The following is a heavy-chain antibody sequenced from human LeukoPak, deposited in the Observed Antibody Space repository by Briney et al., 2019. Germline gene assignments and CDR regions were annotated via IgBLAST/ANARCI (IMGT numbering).Heavy chain of an antibody. CDR1: GYTFTSFY. CDR2: INPSGGST. V-gene: IGHV1-46*01. CDR3: ARDGAGSSWYSLF. D-gene: IGHD6-13*01. J-gene: IGHJ4*02. Sequence: ASVKVSCKASGYTFTSFYMHWVRQAPGQGLEWMGIINPSGGSTSYAQKFQGRVTMTRDTSTSTVYMEVSSLKSEDTAVYYCARDGAGSSWYSLFWGQGTLVTVSS.